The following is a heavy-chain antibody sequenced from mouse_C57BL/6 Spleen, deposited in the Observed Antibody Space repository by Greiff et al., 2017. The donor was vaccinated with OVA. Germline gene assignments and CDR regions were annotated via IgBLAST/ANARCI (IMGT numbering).Heavy chain of an antibody. Sequence: VQLQQSGAELVKPGASVKISCKASGYAFSSYWMNWVKQRPGKGLEWIGQIYPGDGDTNYNGKFKGKATLTADKPSSTSYMQLSSLTSEDSAVYFCTRLYYSNYDYWGQGTTLTVSS. CDR1: GYAFSSYW. CDR2: IYPGDGDT. V-gene: IGHV1-80*01. J-gene: IGHJ2*01. CDR3: TRLYYSNYDY. D-gene: IGHD2-5*01.